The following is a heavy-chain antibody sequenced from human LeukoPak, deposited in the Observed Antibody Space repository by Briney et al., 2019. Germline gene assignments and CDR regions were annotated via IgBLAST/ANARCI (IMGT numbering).Heavy chain of an antibody. J-gene: IGHJ4*02. CDR1: GYTFTSYY. CDR3: ARDKRALQFDY. V-gene: IGHV1-46*01. CDR2: IIPIFGTA. D-gene: IGHD5-24*01. Sequence: ASVKVSCKASGYTFTSYYMHWVRQAPGKGLEWMGGIIPIFGTANYAQNFQGRVTMTTDTSTSTAYMELRSLRSDDTAVYYCARDKRALQFDYWGQGTLVTVSS.